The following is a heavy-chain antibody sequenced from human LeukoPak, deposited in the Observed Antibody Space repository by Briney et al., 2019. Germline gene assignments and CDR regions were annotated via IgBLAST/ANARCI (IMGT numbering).Heavy chain of an antibody. Sequence: KSSETLSLTCTVSGYSISSGYYWGWIRQPPGKGLEWIGSIYHSGSTYYNPSLKSRVTISVDTSKNQFSLKLSSVTAADTAVYYCARQTGVRVYYYYMDVWGKGTTVTVSS. CDR3: ARQTGVRVYYYYMDV. CDR1: GYSISSGYY. J-gene: IGHJ6*03. D-gene: IGHD3-10*01. V-gene: IGHV4-38-2*02. CDR2: IYHSGST.